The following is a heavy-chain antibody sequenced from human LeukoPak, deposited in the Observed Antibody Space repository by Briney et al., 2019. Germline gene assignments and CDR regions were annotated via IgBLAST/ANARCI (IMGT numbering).Heavy chain of an antibody. CDR2: INPNSGGA. V-gene: IGHV1-2*02. CDR3: ARDEEAAGNYFQH. J-gene: IGHJ1*01. Sequence: ASVKVSCKASGYTFTDYYIHWVRQAPGQGLEWMGWINPNSGGANYAQNFQGRVTMTRDTSTSTVYMELSSLRSEDTAVYYCARDEEAAGNYFQHWGQGTLVTVSS. CDR1: GYTFTDYY. D-gene: IGHD6-13*01.